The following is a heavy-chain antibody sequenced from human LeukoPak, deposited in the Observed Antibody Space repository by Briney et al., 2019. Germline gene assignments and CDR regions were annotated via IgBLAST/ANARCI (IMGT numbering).Heavy chain of an antibody. Sequence: SETLSPTCAVYGGSFSGYYWSWIRQPPGKGLEWIGEINHSGSTNYNPSLKSRVTISVDTSKNQFSLKLSSVTAADTAVYYCARSVVVPAAIRGAWFDPWGQGTLVTVSS. CDR1: GGSFSGYY. V-gene: IGHV4-34*01. D-gene: IGHD2-2*02. CDR2: INHSGST. CDR3: ARSVVVPAAIRGAWFDP. J-gene: IGHJ5*02.